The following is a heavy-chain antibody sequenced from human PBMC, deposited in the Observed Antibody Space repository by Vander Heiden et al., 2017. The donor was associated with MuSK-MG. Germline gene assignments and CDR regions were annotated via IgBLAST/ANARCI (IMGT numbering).Heavy chain of an antibody. CDR2: IHYSGST. J-gene: IGHJ4*02. V-gene: IGHV4-59*12. Sequence: QVQLRESGPGLVKPSETLSLTCTVPGGSISDFYWSWIRQSPGKGLEWIGYIHYSGSTNYNPSLKSRVTISIEMSKNKFSLRLSSVTAADTAVYYCARGLRDYGDYVVSDYWGQGTLVTVSS. D-gene: IGHD4-17*01. CDR3: ARGLRDYGDYVVSDY. CDR1: GGSISDFY.